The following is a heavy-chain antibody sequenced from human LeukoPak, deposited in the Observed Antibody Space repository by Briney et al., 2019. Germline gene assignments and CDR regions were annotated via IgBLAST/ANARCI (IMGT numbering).Heavy chain of an antibody. CDR2: IYPSGST. CDR3: ARLKFYDSTGYTPGYYMDV. V-gene: IGHV4-4*07. Sequence: PSETLSLTCTVSGGSIISYYWSWVRQSAGKGLEWIGRIYPSGSTEYNTPLKSRVTMSVDMSKKQFSLKLTSVTAADTAVYYCARLKFYDSTGYTPGYYMDVWGKGTTVTVSS. D-gene: IGHD3-22*01. CDR1: GGSIISYY. J-gene: IGHJ6*03.